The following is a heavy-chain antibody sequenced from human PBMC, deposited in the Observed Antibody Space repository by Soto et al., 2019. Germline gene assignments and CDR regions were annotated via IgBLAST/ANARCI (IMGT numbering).Heavy chain of an antibody. J-gene: IGHJ6*03. Sequence: PSETLSLTCAVYGGSFSGYYWSWIRQPPGKGLEWIGEINHSGSTNYNPSLKSRVTISVDTSKNQSSLKLSSVTAADTAVYYCAISFNAYDYMDVWGKGTTVTVSS. CDR2: INHSGST. CDR1: GGSFSGYY. V-gene: IGHV4-34*01. CDR3: AISFNAYDYMDV.